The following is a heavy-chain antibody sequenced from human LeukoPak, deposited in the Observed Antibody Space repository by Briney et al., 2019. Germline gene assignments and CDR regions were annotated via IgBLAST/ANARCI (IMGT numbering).Heavy chain of an antibody. CDR3: ARVLHAPYLIDS. D-gene: IGHD2-8*01. Sequence: SETLSLTGTVSDSSITSTYYWAWFRQPPGKGLEWIATVFRLQTVRTFYNPSLESRVTMSLDPSQNQFSLNLTSVTAADTALYFCARVLHAPYLIDSWGQGTLVTVSS. V-gene: IGHV4-38-2*02. CDR1: DSSITSTYY. CDR2: VFRLQTVRT. J-gene: IGHJ4*02.